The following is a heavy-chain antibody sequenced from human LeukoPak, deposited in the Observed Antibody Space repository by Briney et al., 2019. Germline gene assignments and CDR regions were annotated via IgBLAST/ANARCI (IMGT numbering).Heavy chain of an antibody. CDR1: GYTFTSYG. CDR2: ISAYNGNT. V-gene: IGHV1-18*01. J-gene: IGHJ4*02. D-gene: IGHD3-22*01. CDR3: ARVFEDSVWPYDSSGYYYFDY. Sequence: ASVKVSCKASGYTFTSYGISWVRQAPGQGLEWMGWISAYNGNTNYAQKLQGRVTMTTDTSTSTAYMELRSLRSDDTAVYYCARVFEDSVWPYDSSGYYYFDYWGQGTLVTVFS.